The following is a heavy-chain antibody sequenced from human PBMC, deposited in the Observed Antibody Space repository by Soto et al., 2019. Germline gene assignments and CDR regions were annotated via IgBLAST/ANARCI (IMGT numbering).Heavy chain of an antibody. CDR1: GFTFSDYC. CDR2: ISSSGGTK. Sequence: GGSLRLSCAASGFTFSDYCMHWVRQAPGKGPEWVAYISSSGGTKYYADSVKGRFIISRDNAKNSLYLQMNSLRAEDTGVYYFMIDLATIIIPFWGQGTLVTVSS. D-gene: IGHD3-10*01. CDR3: MIDLATIIIPF. V-gene: IGHV3-11*01. J-gene: IGHJ4*02.